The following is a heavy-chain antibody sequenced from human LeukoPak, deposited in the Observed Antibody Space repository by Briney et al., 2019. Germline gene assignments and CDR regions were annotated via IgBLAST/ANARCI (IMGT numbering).Heavy chain of an antibody. V-gene: IGHV3-7*01. D-gene: IGHD4-23*01. CDR2: IKQDGSEK. CDR1: GFTFSSYE. J-gene: IGHJ4*02. CDR3: ARDYGGNPRSSTYFDY. Sequence: GGSLRLSCAASGFTFSSYEMNWVRQAPGKGLEWVANIKQDGSEKYYVDSVKGRFTISRDNAKNSLYLQMNSLRAEDTAVYYCARDYGGNPRSSTYFDYWGQGTLVTVSS.